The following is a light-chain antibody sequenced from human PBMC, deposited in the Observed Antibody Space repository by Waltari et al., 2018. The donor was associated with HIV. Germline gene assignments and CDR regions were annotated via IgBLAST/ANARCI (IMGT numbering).Light chain of an antibody. Sequence: EIVLTQSPATLSLSPGERATLSCRASQSVSSYFARYQQKPGQAPRLLIYDASKRATGIPARFSGSGSGTDFTLTINSREPEDFAVYYCQQRSNWPPAFGGGTKVEIK. CDR2: DAS. CDR1: QSVSSY. CDR3: QQRSNWPPA. J-gene: IGKJ4*01. V-gene: IGKV3-11*01.